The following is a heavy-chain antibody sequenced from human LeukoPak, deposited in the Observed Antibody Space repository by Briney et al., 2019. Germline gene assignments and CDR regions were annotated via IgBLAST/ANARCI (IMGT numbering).Heavy chain of an antibody. D-gene: IGHD2-15*01. V-gene: IGHV3-21*01. CDR2: ISSSSSYI. J-gene: IGHJ6*02. Sequence: GESLKISCKGSGFTFSSYSMNWVRQAPGKGLEWVSSISSSSSYIYYADSVKGRFTISRDNAKNSLYLQMNSLRVEDTAMYYCARVGCSGGRCPGYGMDVWGQGTTVTVSS. CDR1: GFTFSSYS. CDR3: ARVGCSGGRCPGYGMDV.